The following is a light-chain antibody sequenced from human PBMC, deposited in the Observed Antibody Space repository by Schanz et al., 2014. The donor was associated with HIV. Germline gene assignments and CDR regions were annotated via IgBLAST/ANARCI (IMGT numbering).Light chain of an antibody. Sequence: QSVLAQPPSVSGAPGQRVTISCTGSSSNIGADYDVHWYQLLPGTAPKLLIFDNANRPSGVPARFSGSKSGNTASLTVSGLQAEDEADYYCCSYTDTYTFGGGTKLTVL. J-gene: IGLJ2*01. CDR1: SSNIGADYD. CDR2: DNA. V-gene: IGLV1-40*01. CDR3: CSYTDTYT.